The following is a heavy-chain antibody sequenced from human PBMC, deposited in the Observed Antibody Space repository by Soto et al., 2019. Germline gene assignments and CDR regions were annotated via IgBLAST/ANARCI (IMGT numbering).Heavy chain of an antibody. J-gene: IGHJ5*02. D-gene: IGHD4-17*01. CDR3: ARVTVTSGRWFGP. CDR2: ISSLNGNT. Sequence: QVHLVQSETEVKEPGASVTVSCKTSDSTFTGYTINWVRQAPGQGLEWLGWISSLNGNTNYARKYQGRLTMTTNPSATTAYMELRSLRSDDTAVYFCARVTVTSGRWFGPWGQGTLVTVSS. CDR1: DSTFTGYT. V-gene: IGHV1-18*04.